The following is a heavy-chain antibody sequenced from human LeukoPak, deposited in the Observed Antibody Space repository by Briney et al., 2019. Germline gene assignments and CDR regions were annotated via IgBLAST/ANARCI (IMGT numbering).Heavy chain of an antibody. CDR2: IKQDGSEK. J-gene: IGHJ5*02. CDR1: GFTFSSYW. D-gene: IGHD1-1*01. Sequence: GGSLGLSCAASGFTFSSYWMSWVRQAPGKGLEWVANIKQDGSEKYYVDSVKGRFTISRDNAKNSLYLQMNSLRAEDTAVYYCARYRGYGWFDPWGQGTLVTVSS. V-gene: IGHV3-7*01. CDR3: ARYRGYGWFDP.